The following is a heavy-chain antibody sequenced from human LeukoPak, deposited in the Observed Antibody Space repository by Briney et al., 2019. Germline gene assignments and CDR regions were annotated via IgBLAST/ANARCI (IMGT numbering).Heavy chain of an antibody. CDR1: GFTFSSYS. D-gene: IGHD2/OR15-2a*01. J-gene: IGHJ6*02. Sequence: GGSLRLSCAASGFTFSSYSMNWVRQAPGKGLEWVSYISPSSSSTYYADSVKGRFTISRDNARNSLYLQMNSLSTEDTALYYCAKDHPYLDYYYGMDVWGQGTTVTVSS. V-gene: IGHV3-48*01. CDR2: ISPSSSST. CDR3: AKDHPYLDYYYGMDV.